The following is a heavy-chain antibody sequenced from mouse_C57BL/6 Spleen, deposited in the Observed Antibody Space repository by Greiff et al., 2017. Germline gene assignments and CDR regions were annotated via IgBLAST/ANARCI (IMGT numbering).Heavy chain of an antibody. CDR2: ISYDGSN. CDR3: AREGDLPYFDY. CDR1: GYSITSGYY. D-gene: IGHD2-1*01. V-gene: IGHV3-6*01. Sequence: ESGPGLVKPSQSLSLTCSVTGYSITSGYYWNWIRQFPGNKLEWMGYISYDGSNNYNPSLKNRISITRDTSKNQFFLKLNSVTTEDTATYYCAREGDLPYFDYWGQGTTLTVSS. J-gene: IGHJ2*01.